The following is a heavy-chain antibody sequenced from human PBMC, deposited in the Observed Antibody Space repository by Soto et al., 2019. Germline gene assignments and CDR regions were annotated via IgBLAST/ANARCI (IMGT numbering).Heavy chain of an antibody. J-gene: IGHJ3*02. V-gene: IGHV3-30-3*01. Sequence: QVQLVESGGGVVQPGRSMRLSCAASGSTFSNYDIHWVRQAPGKGPEWMAHISADGSNEYWADSVKGRFTISRDNAKNTEYLQMNSLRTKDTAVYYCARGPSHGAFDIWGQGTMVTVSS. CDR3: ARGPSHGAFDI. CDR2: ISADGSNE. CDR1: GSTFSNYD.